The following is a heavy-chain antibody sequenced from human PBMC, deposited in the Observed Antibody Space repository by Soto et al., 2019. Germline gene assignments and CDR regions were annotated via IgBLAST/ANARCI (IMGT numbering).Heavy chain of an antibody. CDR3: ARAKRAGVVGTALSF. V-gene: IGHV3-30-3*01. Sequence: GGSLRLSCAASGFTFSSYTIHWVRQAPGKELEWVAVISYDGSNEYYADSVKGRFTISRDNSKNTLSLQMNSLRTEDTAVYYCARAKRAGVVGTALSFWGQGTLVTVSS. J-gene: IGHJ4*02. CDR1: GFTFSSYT. CDR2: ISYDGSNE. D-gene: IGHD1-26*01.